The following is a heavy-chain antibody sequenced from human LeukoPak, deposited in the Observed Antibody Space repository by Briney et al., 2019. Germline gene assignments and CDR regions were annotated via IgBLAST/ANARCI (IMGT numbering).Heavy chain of an antibody. CDR1: GGSISSYY. D-gene: IGHD3-10*01. J-gene: IGHJ6*03. V-gene: IGHV4-4*07. Sequence: SETLSLTCTISGGSISSYYWSWIRQPAGKGLEWIRSIYTSGSTNYNPSLKSRVTISVDTSKNQFSLKLSSVTAADTAVYYCARTMVRGVIGPYYMDVWGKGTTVTISS. CDR2: IYTSGST. CDR3: ARTMVRGVIGPYYMDV.